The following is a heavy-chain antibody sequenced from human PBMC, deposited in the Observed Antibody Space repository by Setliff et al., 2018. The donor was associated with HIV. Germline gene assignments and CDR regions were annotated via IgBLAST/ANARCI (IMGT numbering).Heavy chain of an antibody. Sequence: SETLSLTCAVSGYSISSSYWWGWIRQSPGKGLEWIGNIGNIYNGGSTYYNPSLKSRVTMSVDTSRSQFSLKLSSVTAVDTAVYYCARTALWFDEADWYFELWGRGTLVTVSS. J-gene: IGHJ2*01. V-gene: IGHV4-28*01. CDR2: IGNIYNGGST. CDR3: ARTALWFDEADWYFEL. D-gene: IGHD3-10*01. CDR1: GYSISSSYW.